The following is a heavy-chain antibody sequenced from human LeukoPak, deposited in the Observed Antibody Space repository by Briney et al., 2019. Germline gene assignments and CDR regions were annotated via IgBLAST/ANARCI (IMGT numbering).Heavy chain of an antibody. CDR1: GGSISSGGYY. CDR2: IYHSGST. Sequence: SQTLSLTCTVSGGSISSGGYYWSWIRQPPGKGLEWIGYIYHSGSTYYNPSLKSRVTISVDRSKNQFSLKLSSVTAADTAVYYCARGGPYYDFWSGYLPSAHAFDIWGQGTMVTVSS. J-gene: IGHJ3*02. D-gene: IGHD3-3*01. CDR3: ARGGPYYDFWSGYLPSAHAFDI. V-gene: IGHV4-30-2*01.